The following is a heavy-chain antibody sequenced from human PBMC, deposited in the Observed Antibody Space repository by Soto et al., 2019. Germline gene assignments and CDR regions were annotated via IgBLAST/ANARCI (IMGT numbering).Heavy chain of an antibody. CDR3: ASSYYGSVTPKDYYYCMDV. CDR2: INAGNGNT. V-gene: IGHV1-3*01. CDR1: GYTFTSYA. D-gene: IGHD3-10*01. Sequence: QVQLVQSGAEVKKPGASVKVSCKASGYTFTSYAMHWVRQAPGQRLEWMGWINAGNGNTKYSQKFQVRVTITRDTSASTAYMELSSLRSEDTAGYYCASSYYGSVTPKDYYYCMDVWGQGTTVTVSS. J-gene: IGHJ6*02.